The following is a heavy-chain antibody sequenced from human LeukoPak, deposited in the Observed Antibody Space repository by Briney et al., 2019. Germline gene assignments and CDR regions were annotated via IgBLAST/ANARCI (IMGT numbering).Heavy chain of an antibody. J-gene: IGHJ4*02. Sequence: SETLSLTCTVSGGSISSSSYYWGWIRQPPGKGLEWIGSIYYSGSTYYNPSLKSRVTISVDTSKNQFSLKLSSVTAADTAVYYCARENDILTGIDYWGQGTLVTVSS. CDR3: ARENDILTGIDY. V-gene: IGHV4-39*07. D-gene: IGHD3-9*01. CDR2: IYYSGST. CDR1: GGSISSSSYY.